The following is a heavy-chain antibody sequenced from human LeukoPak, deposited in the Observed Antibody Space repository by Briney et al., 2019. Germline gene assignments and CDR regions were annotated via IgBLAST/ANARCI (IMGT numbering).Heavy chain of an antibody. Sequence: GGSLRLSCAASGFTFSSYAMHWVRQAPGKGLEWVSAISGSGGSTYYADSVKGRFTISRDNSKNTLYLQMNSLRAEDTAVYYCAKFRTVGATRGDFDYWGQGTLVTVSS. CDR1: GFTFSSYA. V-gene: IGHV3-23*01. D-gene: IGHD1-26*01. CDR2: ISGSGGST. CDR3: AKFRTVGATRGDFDY. J-gene: IGHJ4*02.